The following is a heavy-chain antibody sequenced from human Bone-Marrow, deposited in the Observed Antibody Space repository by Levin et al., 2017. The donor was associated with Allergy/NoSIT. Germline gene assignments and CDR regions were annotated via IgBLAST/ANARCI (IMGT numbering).Heavy chain of an antibody. Sequence: GESLKISCKGSGYSFTSYWISWVRQMPGKGLEWMGRIDPSDSYTNYSPSFQGHVTISADKPISTAHLQWSSLKASDTAMYYCARLWEYYGSGSDYNVDYWGQGTLVTVSS. V-gene: IGHV5-10-1*01. D-gene: IGHD3-10*01. CDR2: IDPSDSYT. CDR1: GYSFTSYW. CDR3: ARLWEYYGSGSDYNVDY. J-gene: IGHJ4*02.